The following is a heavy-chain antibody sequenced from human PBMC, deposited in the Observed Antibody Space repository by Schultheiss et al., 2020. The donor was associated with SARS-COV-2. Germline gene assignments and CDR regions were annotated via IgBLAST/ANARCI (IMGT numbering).Heavy chain of an antibody. CDR2: ISYDATNN. J-gene: IGHJ2*01. CDR1: TFTFSNYA. V-gene: IGHV3-30*08. D-gene: IGHD3-3*01. Sequence: GESLKISCTASTFTFSNYAMHWVRQAPGKGLEWVAIISYDATNNYYADSVKGRFTISRDNSKNTLYLQMNSLRAEDTAVYYCARSGDGDILEWLFLNWYFDLWGRGTLVTVSS. CDR3: ARSGDGDILEWLFLNWYFDL.